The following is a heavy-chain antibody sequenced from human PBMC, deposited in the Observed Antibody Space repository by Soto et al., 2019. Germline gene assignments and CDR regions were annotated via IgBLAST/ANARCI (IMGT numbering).Heavy chain of an antibody. D-gene: IGHD2-2*01. CDR3: ARFTKYQLPHYFDY. Sequence: GGSLRLSCAASGFTFSDYYMSWIRQAPGKGLEWVSYISSSSSYTNYADSVKGRFTISRDNAKNSLYLQMNSLRAEDTAVYYCARFTKYQLPHYFDYWGQGTPVTVSS. CDR1: GFTFSDYY. J-gene: IGHJ4*02. CDR2: ISSSSSYT. V-gene: IGHV3-11*06.